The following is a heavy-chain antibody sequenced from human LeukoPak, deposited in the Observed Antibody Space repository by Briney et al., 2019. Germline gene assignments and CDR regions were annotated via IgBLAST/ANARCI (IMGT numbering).Heavy chain of an antibody. J-gene: IGHJ3*02. V-gene: IGHV3-15*01. CDR3: TTHYGSGSVDAFDI. Sequence: GGSLRLSCAASGFTFSNAWMSWVRQAPGKGLEWVGRIKSKTDGGTTDYAAPVKGRFTISRDDSKNTLYLQMNSLKTEDTAVYYCTTHYGSGSVDAFDIWGQGTTVTVSS. D-gene: IGHD3-10*01. CDR1: GFTFSNAW. CDR2: IKSKTDGGTT.